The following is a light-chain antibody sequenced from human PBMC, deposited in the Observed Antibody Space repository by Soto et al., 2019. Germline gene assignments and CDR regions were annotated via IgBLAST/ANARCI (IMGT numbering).Light chain of an antibody. J-gene: IGKJ3*01. CDR2: DAS. Sequence: EIVLTQSPATLSLSPGERATLSCRASQSVSSYLAWYQQKPGQAPRLLIYDASNTATGIPARFSGSGSGTDLTVTISYLEPEDFAVYYCQQRSNWPPAWTFGPVTKVDI. CDR3: QQRSNWPPAWT. V-gene: IGKV3-11*01. CDR1: QSVSSY.